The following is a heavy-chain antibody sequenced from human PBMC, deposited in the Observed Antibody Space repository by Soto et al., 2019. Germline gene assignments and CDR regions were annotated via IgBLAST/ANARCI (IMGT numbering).Heavy chain of an antibody. CDR2: FYYTGGT. D-gene: IGHD3-3*01. V-gene: IGHV4-39*01. Sequence: PSETLSLTCTVSGASISSSRSYWGRVRQPPGKGLEWIVSFYYTGGTYSTYYNPSLKSRVTISVDTSKSQFSLNLRSVTAADTAVYYCASPRQGNYDFLSGYYALEYWGQGTLVTVSS. CDR3: ASPRQGNYDFLSGYYALEY. J-gene: IGHJ4*02. CDR1: GASISSSRSY.